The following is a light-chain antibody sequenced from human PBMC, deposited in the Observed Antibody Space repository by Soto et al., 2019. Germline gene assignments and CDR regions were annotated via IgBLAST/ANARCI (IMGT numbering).Light chain of an antibody. J-gene: IGLJ1*01. CDR1: SSDVGGYNY. CDR3: NSYTTSNTRQIV. V-gene: IGLV2-14*01. CDR2: DVS. Sequence: QSVLTQPASGSGAPGQSITISCTGTSSDVGGYNYVSWYQQHPGKAPKFMIYDVSNRPSGVSTRFSGPKSGNTASLTISGLQAEDEADYYCNSYTTSNTRQIVFGTGTKVTVL.